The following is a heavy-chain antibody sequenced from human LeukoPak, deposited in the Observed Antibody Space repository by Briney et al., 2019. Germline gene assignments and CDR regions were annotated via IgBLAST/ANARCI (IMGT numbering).Heavy chain of an antibody. Sequence: SETLSLTCTVSGGSISSGGYYWSWIRQHPGKGLEWIGYIYYSGSNYYNPSLKSRVTISVDTSKNQFSLKLSSVTAADTAVYYCARKAVLRYFDWLLLRGYYFDYWGQGTLVTVSS. J-gene: IGHJ4*02. V-gene: IGHV4-31*03. CDR1: GGSISSGGYY. CDR2: IYYSGSN. CDR3: ARKAVLRYFDWLLLRGYYFDY. D-gene: IGHD3-9*01.